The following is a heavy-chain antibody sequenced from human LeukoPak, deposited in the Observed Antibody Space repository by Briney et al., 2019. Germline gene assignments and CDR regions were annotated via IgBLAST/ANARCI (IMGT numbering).Heavy chain of an antibody. D-gene: IGHD3-3*01. CDR3: ARHRIRFLEWLSRPYYFDY. V-gene: IGHV4-34*01. J-gene: IGHJ4*02. Sequence: PSETLSLTCAVYGGSFSGYYWSWIRQPPGKGLEWIGEINHSGSTNYNPSLKSRVTISVDTSKNQFSLKLSSVTAADTAVYYCARHRIRFLEWLSRPYYFDYWGQGTLVTVSS. CDR1: GGSFSGYY. CDR2: INHSGST.